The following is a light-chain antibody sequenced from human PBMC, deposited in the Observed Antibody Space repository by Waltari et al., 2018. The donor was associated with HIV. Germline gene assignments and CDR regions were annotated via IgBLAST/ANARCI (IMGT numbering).Light chain of an antibody. J-gene: IGKJ1*01. CDR3: QQYYSTPRT. Sequence: DIVMTQSPDSLAVSLGERATNNCKSRQSILYSSNNKNYLAWYQQKPGQPPKLLIYWASTRESGVPDRFSGSGSGTDFTLTISSLQAEDVAVYYCQQYYSTPRTFGQGTKVEIK. CDR2: WAS. V-gene: IGKV4-1*01. CDR1: QSILYSSNNKNY.